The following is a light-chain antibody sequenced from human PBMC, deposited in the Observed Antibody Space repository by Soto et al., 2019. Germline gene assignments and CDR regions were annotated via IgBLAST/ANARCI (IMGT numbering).Light chain of an antibody. CDR1: QGISSN. V-gene: IGKV1-9*01. J-gene: IGKJ5*01. CDR3: RQFNEHPIT. Sequence: DIQLTQSPSFLSASVGDRVTITCRASQGISSNLAWYQQKPGKAPNLLIYSASTLQSGVPSRFSGSGSGTELTLTISGLQPEDFASYYCRQFNEHPITFGQGTRLEIK. CDR2: SAS.